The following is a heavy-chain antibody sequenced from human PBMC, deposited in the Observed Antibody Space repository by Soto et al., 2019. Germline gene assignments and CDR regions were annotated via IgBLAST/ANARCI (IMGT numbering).Heavy chain of an antibody. CDR2: ISYDGSNK. J-gene: IGHJ4*02. Sequence: GGSLRLSCAASGFTFSSYGMHWVRQAPGKGLEWVAVISYDGSNKYYADSVKGRFTISRDNSKNTLYLQMNSLRAEDTAVYYCAKDHDFWSGYPTSVDYWGQGTLVTVSS. D-gene: IGHD3-3*01. CDR1: GFTFSSYG. CDR3: AKDHDFWSGYPTSVDY. V-gene: IGHV3-30*18.